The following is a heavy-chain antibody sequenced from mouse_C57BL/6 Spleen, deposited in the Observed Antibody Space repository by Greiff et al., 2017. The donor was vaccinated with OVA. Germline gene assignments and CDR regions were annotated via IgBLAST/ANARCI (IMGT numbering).Heavy chain of an antibody. CDR3: ARAPYYSNYDYAMDY. Sequence: QVQLKESGAELVRPGTSVKMSCKASGYTFTNYWIGWAKQRPGHGLEWIGDIYPGGGYTNYNEKFKGKATLTADKSSSTAYMQFSSLTSEDSAIYYCARAPYYSNYDYAMDYWGQGTSVTVSS. CDR1: GYTFTNYW. J-gene: IGHJ4*01. CDR2: IYPGGGYT. D-gene: IGHD2-5*01. V-gene: IGHV1-63*01.